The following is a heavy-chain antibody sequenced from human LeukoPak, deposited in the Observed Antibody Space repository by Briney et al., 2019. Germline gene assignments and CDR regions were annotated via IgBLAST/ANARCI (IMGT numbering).Heavy chain of an antibody. V-gene: IGHV3-23*01. Sequence: GGSLRLSCAASGFTFSSYAMSWVRQAPGKGLEWVSAISGSGGSTYYADSVKGRFTISRDNAKNSLYLQMNSLRAEDTALYYCARIYSGRNKGDTFDIWGQGTIVTVSS. D-gene: IGHD1-26*01. J-gene: IGHJ3*02. CDR3: ARIYSGRNKGDTFDI. CDR1: GFTFSSYA. CDR2: ISGSGGST.